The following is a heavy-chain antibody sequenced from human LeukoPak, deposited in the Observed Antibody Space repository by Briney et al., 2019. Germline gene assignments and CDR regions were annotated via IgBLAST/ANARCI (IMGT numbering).Heavy chain of an antibody. V-gene: IGHV3-66*01. D-gene: IGHD4-17*01. CDR3: AREHDYGDYVSLQH. CDR2: IYSGGST. CDR1: GFTVSSNY. J-gene: IGHJ1*01. Sequence: GGSLRLSCAASGFTVSSNYMSWVRQAPGKGLEWVSVIYSGGSTYYADFVEGRFTISRDNSKNTLYLQMNSLRAEDTAVYYCAREHDYGDYVSLQHWGQGTLVTVSS.